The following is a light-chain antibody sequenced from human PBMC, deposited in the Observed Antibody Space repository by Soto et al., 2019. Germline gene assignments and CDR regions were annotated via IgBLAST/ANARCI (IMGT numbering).Light chain of an antibody. Sequence: EIVMTQSPATLSVSPGERATLSCRASQSVSSSLAWYQQKPGQAPRLLFYGASTRATGVPARFSGSGSGTEFTLIISSLQSEDLAVYYCQQYNNWLYTFGQGTKLESK. J-gene: IGKJ2*01. CDR2: GAS. V-gene: IGKV3-15*01. CDR1: QSVSSS. CDR3: QQYNNWLYT.